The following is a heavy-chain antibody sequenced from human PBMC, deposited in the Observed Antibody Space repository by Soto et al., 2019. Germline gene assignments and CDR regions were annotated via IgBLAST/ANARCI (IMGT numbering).Heavy chain of an antibody. CDR1: GGTFSSHG. V-gene: IGHV1-69*13. CDR2: IIPTIDTS. CDR3: ARERPPDIACFDP. J-gene: IGHJ5*02. Sequence: ASVTVSCQASGGTFSSHGISWVRQGPGQGPEWMGGIIPTIDTSKYAQKFQGRVTITADESTSTAYMELSSLTSENTAVYYCARERPPDIACFDPWGQGTLVTVSS. D-gene: IGHD3-9*01.